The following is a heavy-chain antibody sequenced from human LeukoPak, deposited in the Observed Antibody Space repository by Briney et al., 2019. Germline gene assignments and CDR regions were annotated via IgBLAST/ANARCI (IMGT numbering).Heavy chain of an antibody. CDR3: ARTDSSGWLGVDY. CDR1: GGSISSSNW. Sequence: SGTLSLTCAVSGGSISSSNWGSGVRQPPGKGLEGSGEIYHSGSTNYNPSRKGRVTIPVDKSKKQFSLTRSSVTAAHPAVHYCARTDSSGWLGVDYWGQGTLVTVSS. V-gene: IGHV4-4*02. J-gene: IGHJ4*02. CDR2: IYHSGST. D-gene: IGHD6-19*01.